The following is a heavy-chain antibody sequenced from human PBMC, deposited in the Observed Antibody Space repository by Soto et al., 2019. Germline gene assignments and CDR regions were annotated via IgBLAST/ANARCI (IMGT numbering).Heavy chain of an antibody. CDR2: ISAYNGNT. V-gene: IGHV1-18*01. J-gene: IGHJ4*02. D-gene: IGHD1-1*01. Sequence: ASVKVSCKASGGTFTSYGISWVRQAPGQGLEWMGWISAYNGNTNYAQKLQGRVTMTTDTSTSTAYMELRSLRSDDTAVYYCARDEWPNDETDYWGQGTLVTVSS. CDR1: GGTFTSYG. CDR3: ARDEWPNDETDY.